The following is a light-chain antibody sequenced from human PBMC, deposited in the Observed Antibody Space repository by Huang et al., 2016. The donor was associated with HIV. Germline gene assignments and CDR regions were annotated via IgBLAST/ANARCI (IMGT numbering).Light chain of an antibody. Sequence: EIVMTQSPATLSVSPGERATLSCRASQNIGGSLAWYQKKPGQAPRLLIYEASTRATGIPARFSGSESGTDFTLTISSLQSEDFAVDYCQQYNDWSAVTFGGGTKVEI. CDR1: QNIGGS. J-gene: IGKJ4*01. V-gene: IGKV3-15*01. CDR3: QQYNDWSAVT. CDR2: EAS.